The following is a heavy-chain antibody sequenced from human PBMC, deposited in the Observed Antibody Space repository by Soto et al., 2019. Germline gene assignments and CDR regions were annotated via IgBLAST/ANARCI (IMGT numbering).Heavy chain of an antibody. V-gene: IGHV4-31*03. CDR1: GGSISSGGYY. CDR2: IYYSGST. D-gene: IGHD4-17*01. Sequence: SETLSLTCTVSGGSISSGGYYWSWIRQHPGKGLEWIGYIYYSGSTYYNPSLKSRVTISVDTSKNQFSLKLSSVTAADTAVYYCARVPTVTTEFFDYWGQGTLVTVSS. CDR3: ARVPTVTTEFFDY. J-gene: IGHJ4*02.